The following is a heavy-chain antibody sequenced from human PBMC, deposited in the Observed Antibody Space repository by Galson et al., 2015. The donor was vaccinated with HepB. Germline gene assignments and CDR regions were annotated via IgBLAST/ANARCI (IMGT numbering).Heavy chain of an antibody. J-gene: IGHJ4*02. CDR3: VKGGGYSAIRGRGGFDS. D-gene: IGHD5-12*01. V-gene: IGHV3-30*04. Sequence: SLRLSCAVSGFTFNSYAMHWVRQAPGKGLQWVAVITYDGTNKFYARSVKGRFTISRDNSGNTLFLHMNSLRPEDTALYYCVKGGGYSAIRGRGGFDSWGQGALVTVSS. CDR1: GFTFNSYA. CDR2: ITYDGTNK.